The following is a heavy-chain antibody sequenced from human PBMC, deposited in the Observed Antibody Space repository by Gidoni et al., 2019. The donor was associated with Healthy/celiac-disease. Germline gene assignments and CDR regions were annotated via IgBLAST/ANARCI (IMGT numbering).Heavy chain of an antibody. V-gene: IGHV1-8*01. Sequence: MGWMNPNSGNTGYAQKFQGRVTMTRNTSISTAYMELSSLRSEDTAVYYCARGDHGDSWITDYWGQGTLVTVSS. J-gene: IGHJ4*02. CDR2: MNPNSGNT. CDR3: ARGDHGDSWITDY. D-gene: IGHD4-17*01.